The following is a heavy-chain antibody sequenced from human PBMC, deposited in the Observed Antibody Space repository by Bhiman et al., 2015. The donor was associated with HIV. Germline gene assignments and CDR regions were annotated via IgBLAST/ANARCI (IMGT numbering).Heavy chain of an antibody. D-gene: IGHD2-8*02. Sequence: EVQLVESGGGLVKPGESLRLSCAASGFTFNNAWMSWVRQAPGKGLEWVGRIKSKTDGGTTDYAAPVKGRFTISRDDSKNTLYLEMNSLKSEDTAVYYCITGAYCTGDVCSKPFDYWGQGTLVTVSS. V-gene: IGHV3-15*01. CDR2: IKSKTDGGTT. CDR1: GFTFNNAW. CDR3: ITGAYCTGDVCSKPFDY. J-gene: IGHJ4*02.